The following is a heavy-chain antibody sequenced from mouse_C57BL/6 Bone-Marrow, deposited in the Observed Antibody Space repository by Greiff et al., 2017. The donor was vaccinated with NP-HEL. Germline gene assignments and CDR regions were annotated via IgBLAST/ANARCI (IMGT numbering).Heavy chain of an antibody. CDR1: GFTFSDYG. Sequence: EVKLVESGGGLVKPGGSLKLSCAASGFTFSDYGMHWVRQAPEKGLEWVAYISSGSSTIYYADTVKGRFTISRDNAKNTLFMQMTSLRSEDTAMYYCAGWLLRPWYFGVWGTGTTVTVSS. CDR2: ISSGSSTI. J-gene: IGHJ1*03. CDR3: AGWLLRPWYFGV. D-gene: IGHD2-3*01. V-gene: IGHV5-17*01.